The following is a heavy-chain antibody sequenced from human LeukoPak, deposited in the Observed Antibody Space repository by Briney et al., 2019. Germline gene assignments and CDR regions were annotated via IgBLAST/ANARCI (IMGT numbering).Heavy chain of an antibody. Sequence: SETLSLTCTVSGSSISTYYWSCIRQPPGKGLEWIGYIYSSGSTNYNPSLKSRVTISVDTSKHQFSLKLSSVTAADTAVYYCARAQLYLIVDFGMDVWGPGTTVTVSS. CDR2: IYSSGST. V-gene: IGHV4-59*01. CDR1: GSSISTYY. D-gene: IGHD3-22*01. J-gene: IGHJ6*02. CDR3: ARAQLYLIVDFGMDV.